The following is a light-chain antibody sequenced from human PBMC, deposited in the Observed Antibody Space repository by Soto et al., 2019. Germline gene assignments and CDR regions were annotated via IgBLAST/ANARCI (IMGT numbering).Light chain of an antibody. CDR2: SNN. Sequence: QSVLTQSPSASGTPGQRVTISCSGSSSNIGSNTVNWYQQLPGKAPKVLIYSNNQRPSGIPDRFSGSKSVTSASLAISGLQSEDEADYYCAAWDDSLNGVVFGGATQLTVL. CDR3: AAWDDSLNGVV. V-gene: IGLV1-44*01. CDR1: SSNIGSNT. J-gene: IGLJ3*02.